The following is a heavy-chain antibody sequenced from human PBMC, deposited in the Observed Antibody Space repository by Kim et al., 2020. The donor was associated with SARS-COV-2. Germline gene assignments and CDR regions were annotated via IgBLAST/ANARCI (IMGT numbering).Heavy chain of an antibody. D-gene: IGHD3-3*01. Sequence: SVKVSCKASGGTFSSYAISWVRQAPGQGLEWMGGIIPIFGTANYAQKFQGRVTITADESTSTAYMELSSLRSEDTAVYYCALNYDFWSGYQDYFDYWGQGTLVTVSS. J-gene: IGHJ4*02. CDR1: GGTFSSYA. CDR3: ALNYDFWSGYQDYFDY. V-gene: IGHV1-69*13. CDR2: IIPIFGTA.